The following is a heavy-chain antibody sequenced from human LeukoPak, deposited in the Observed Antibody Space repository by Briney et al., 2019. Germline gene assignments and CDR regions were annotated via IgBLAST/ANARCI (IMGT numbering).Heavy chain of an antibody. D-gene: IGHD2-15*01. CDR1: GGTFSSYS. Sequence: SVKVSCKDSGGTFSSYSISWVRQAPRQGLEWMGGIIPLFNTPNYAQKFQGRVSITADKSTNTTYMELSSLTSEDTAVYYCTRAGIPGYRSGASCSNWFDPWGQGTLVTVSS. CDR3: TRAGIPGYRSGASCSNWFDP. CDR2: IIPLFNTP. J-gene: IGHJ5*02. V-gene: IGHV1-69*06.